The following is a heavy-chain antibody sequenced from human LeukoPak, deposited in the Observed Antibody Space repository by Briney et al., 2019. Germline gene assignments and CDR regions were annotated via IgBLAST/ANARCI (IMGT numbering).Heavy chain of an antibody. V-gene: IGHV3-7*01. D-gene: IGHD2-8*02. CDR1: QFSFSSYW. Sequence: PGGSLRLSCVASQFSFSSYWMSWVRQAPGKGLEWVANIKQDSSEIFYVDSVKGRFTISRDNSKNSLYLQMDSLRADDTATYYCARSLLSPNHRGASDYWGQGTLVTVSS. J-gene: IGHJ4*02. CDR3: ARSLLSPNHRGASDY. CDR2: IKQDSSEI.